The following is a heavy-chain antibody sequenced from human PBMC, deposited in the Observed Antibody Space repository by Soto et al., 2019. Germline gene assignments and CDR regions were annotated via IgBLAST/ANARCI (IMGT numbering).Heavy chain of an antibody. D-gene: IGHD3-3*01. CDR2: IYYSGST. Sequence: QVQLQESGPGLVKPSQTLSLTCTVSGGSISSGGYYWSWIRQHPGKGLEWIGYIYYSGSTYYNPSLKSRVTISVDSSKNQFSLKVSSVTAADTAVYYCARDGGITIFGVPPGDRWFDPWCQGTLVTVSS. V-gene: IGHV4-31*03. CDR1: GGSISSGGYY. J-gene: IGHJ5*02. CDR3: ARDGGITIFGVPPGDRWFDP.